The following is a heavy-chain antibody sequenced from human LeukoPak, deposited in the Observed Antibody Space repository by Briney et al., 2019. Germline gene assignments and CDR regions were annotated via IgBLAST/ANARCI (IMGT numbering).Heavy chain of an antibody. J-gene: IGHJ4*02. Sequence: ASVKVSCKASGYTFTGYYMHWVRQAPGQGLEWMGWINSNSGGTNYAQKFQGRLTMTRDTSISTAYMELSSLSSDDTAVYYCARGGYCSGAACYHLPDFWGQGTLVTVSS. CDR3: ARGGYCSGAACYHLPDF. CDR2: INSNSGGT. V-gene: IGHV1-2*02. D-gene: IGHD2-15*01. CDR1: GYTFTGYY.